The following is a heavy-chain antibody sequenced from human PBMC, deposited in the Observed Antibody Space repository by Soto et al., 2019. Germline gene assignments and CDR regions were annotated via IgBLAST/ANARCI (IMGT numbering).Heavy chain of an antibody. D-gene: IGHD6-13*01. V-gene: IGHV1-2*02. Sequence: QVQLVQSGAEVKKPGASVKVSCKASGYTFTGYYIHWVRQAPGQGLEWMGWINPNSGGTNYAQKFQGRVTMARDTSISTADMELSRLRYNDTAVYYCARDRGAAAGSAFDPWGQGTLVTVSS. CDR3: ARDRGAAAGSAFDP. J-gene: IGHJ5*02. CDR2: INPNSGGT. CDR1: GYTFTGYY.